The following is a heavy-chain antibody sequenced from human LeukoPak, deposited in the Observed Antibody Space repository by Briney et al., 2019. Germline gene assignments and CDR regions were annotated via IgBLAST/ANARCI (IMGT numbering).Heavy chain of an antibody. V-gene: IGHV3-73*01. CDR1: GFTFSGSA. CDR2: IRSKANGYAT. J-gene: IGHJ4*02. CDR3: TRPTRDDYGDYGVDY. Sequence: GGSLRLSCAASGFTFSGSAMHWVRQASGKGLEGVGRIRSKANGYATAYAASVKGRFTISRDDSKNTAYLQMNSLKTEDTAVYYCTRPTRDDYGDYGVDYWGQGTLVTVSS. D-gene: IGHD4-17*01.